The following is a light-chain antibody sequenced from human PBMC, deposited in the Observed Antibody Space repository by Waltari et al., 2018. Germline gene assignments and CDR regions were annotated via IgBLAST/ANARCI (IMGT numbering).Light chain of an antibody. CDR2: AAS. Sequence: DIQMTQSPSSLSASVGDRITITCRASKPIYTYLNWYLQRPGRAPKLLIYAASTLQSGVPPRFSGSGSGTDFTLTINSLQLDDFGTYFCQQSHSSPLTFGGGTKLE. CDR1: KPIYTY. CDR3: QQSHSSPLT. V-gene: IGKV1-39*01. J-gene: IGKJ4*01.